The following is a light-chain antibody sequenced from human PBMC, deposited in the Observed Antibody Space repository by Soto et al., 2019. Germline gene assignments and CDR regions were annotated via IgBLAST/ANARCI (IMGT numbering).Light chain of an antibody. CDR3: QQYGSPGT. CDR2: GVS. V-gene: IGKV3-20*01. Sequence: EIVLTQSPGTLSLSPGEKATLSCRASQSLSSAFLAWYQQKPGQAPRLLIYGVSNRATGIPDRFSGSGSGTDSTLTISRLEPEDFAVYYCQQYGSPGTFGQGTKVDIK. J-gene: IGKJ1*01. CDR1: QSLSSAF.